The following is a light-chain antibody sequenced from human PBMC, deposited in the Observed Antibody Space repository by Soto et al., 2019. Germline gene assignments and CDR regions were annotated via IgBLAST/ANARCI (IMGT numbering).Light chain of an antibody. Sequence: QSVLTQPASVSGSPGQSITISCAGTISDVGGYNYVSWYQQHPGKAPKLIIYDVSDRPSGVSNRFSGSRSDNTASLTISGLQAEDEAEYYCSSYKNSLFVFGTGTKLTVL. J-gene: IGLJ1*01. CDR2: DVS. V-gene: IGLV2-14*03. CDR3: SSYKNSLFV. CDR1: ISDVGGYNY.